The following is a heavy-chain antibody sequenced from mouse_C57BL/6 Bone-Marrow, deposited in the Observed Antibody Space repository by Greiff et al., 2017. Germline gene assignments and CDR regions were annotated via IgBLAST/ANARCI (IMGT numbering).Heavy chain of an antibody. CDR1: GFTFSDYY. Sequence: EVKLMESGGGLVQPGGSLKLSCAASGFTFSDYYMYWVRQTPEKRLEWVAYISNGGGSTYYPDTVKGRFTISRDNAKNTLYRQMSRLKSEDTAMYYCARQADGYYRAWFAYWGQGTLVTVSA. J-gene: IGHJ3*01. CDR2: ISNGGGST. V-gene: IGHV5-12*01. D-gene: IGHD2-3*01. CDR3: ARQADGYYRAWFAY.